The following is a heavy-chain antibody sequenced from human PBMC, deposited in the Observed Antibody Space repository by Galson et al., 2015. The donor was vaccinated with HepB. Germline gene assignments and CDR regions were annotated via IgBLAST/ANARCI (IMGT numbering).Heavy chain of an antibody. V-gene: IGHV1-3*01. J-gene: IGHJ5*02. CDR3: ARKSSGWGGWFDP. D-gene: IGHD6-19*01. Sequence: SVKVSCKASGYTFTTYAMHWVRQAPGQRLEWMGWINAGNGNTKYSQKFQGRVTITRDTSASTAYMELSSLRSEDTAVYYCARKSSGWGGWFDPWGQGTLVTVSS. CDR1: GYTFTTYA. CDR2: INAGNGNT.